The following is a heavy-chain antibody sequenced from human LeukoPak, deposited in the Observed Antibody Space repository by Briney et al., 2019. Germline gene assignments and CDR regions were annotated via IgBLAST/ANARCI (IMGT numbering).Heavy chain of an antibody. V-gene: IGHV1-46*01. Sequence: MXXXRQDPGQGLEWMSIINPSGGSTSYAQKFQGRVTMTRYTSTSTVYMELSSLRSEDTAVYYCARGGGGSYYHDYWGQGTLITVSS. D-gene: IGHD2-15*01. CDR3: ARGGGGSYYHDY. J-gene: IGHJ4*02. CDR2: INPSGGST.